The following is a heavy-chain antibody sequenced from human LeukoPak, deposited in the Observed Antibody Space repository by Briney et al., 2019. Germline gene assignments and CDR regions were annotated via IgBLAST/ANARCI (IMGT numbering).Heavy chain of an antibody. CDR2: IYYSGST. J-gene: IGHJ4*02. V-gene: IGHV4-59*01. Sequence: SETLSLTCTVSGGSISSYYWSWIRQPPGKGLEWIGCIYYSGSTNFNPSLKSRVTISVDTSKNQFSLKLSSVTAADTAVYYCARGGLEYQLLSYFDYWGQGTLVTVSS. D-gene: IGHD2-2*01. CDR3: ARGGLEYQLLSYFDY. CDR1: GGSISSYY.